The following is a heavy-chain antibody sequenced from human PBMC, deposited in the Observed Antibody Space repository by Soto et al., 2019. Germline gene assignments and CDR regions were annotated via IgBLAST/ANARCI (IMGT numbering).Heavy chain of an antibody. CDR2: INHSGST. J-gene: IGHJ4*02. Sequence: SKTLSLTCAVYGGSFSGYYWSWIRQPPGKGLEWIGEINHSGSTNYNPSLKRRVTISVDTSKNQFSLKLSSVTAADTAVYYCARGPWLSRNDYWGQGTLVTVSS. CDR1: GGSFSGYY. D-gene: IGHD3-22*01. V-gene: IGHV4-34*01. CDR3: ARGPWLSRNDY.